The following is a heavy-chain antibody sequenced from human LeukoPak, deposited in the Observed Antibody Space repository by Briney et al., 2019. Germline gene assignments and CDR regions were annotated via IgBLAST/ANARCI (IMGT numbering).Heavy chain of an antibody. CDR1: GGSITSSNYY. V-gene: IGHV4-39*01. CDR3: ARRDSSHYYYYKDV. J-gene: IGHJ6*03. CDR2: IYYSGST. Sequence: PSETLSLTCTVSGGSITSSNYYWGWIRQPPGKGLEWIGSIYYSGSTYYNPSLKSRVTISVDTSKNQFSLKLSSVTAADTAVYYCARRDSSHYYYYKDVWGKGTTVTISS. D-gene: IGHD6-13*01.